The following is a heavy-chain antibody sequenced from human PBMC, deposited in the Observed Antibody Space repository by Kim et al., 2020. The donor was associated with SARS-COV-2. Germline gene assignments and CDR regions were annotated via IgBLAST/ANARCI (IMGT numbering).Heavy chain of an antibody. Sequence: SVKVSCKASGGTFSSYAISWVRQAPGQGLEWMGGIIPIFGTANYAQKFQGRVTITADESTSTAYMELSSLRSEDTAVYYCARDCSGTGTGRYYYGMDVWGQGTTVTVSS. CDR1: GGTFSSYA. J-gene: IGHJ6*02. V-gene: IGHV1-69*13. CDR2: IIPIFGTA. CDR3: ARDCSGTGTGRYYYGMDV. D-gene: IGHD1-7*01.